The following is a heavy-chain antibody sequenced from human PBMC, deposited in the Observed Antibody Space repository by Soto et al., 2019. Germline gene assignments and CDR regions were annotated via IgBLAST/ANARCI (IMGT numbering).Heavy chain of an antibody. CDR2: ISSSSSYI. D-gene: IGHD5-18*01. CDR1: GFTFSSYS. J-gene: IGHJ4*02. V-gene: IGHV3-21*01. Sequence: GGSLRLSCAASGFTFSSYSMNWVRQAPGKGLEWVSSISSSSSYIYYADSVKGRFTISRDNAKNSLYLQMNSLRAEDTAVYYCAPFVDTAMGTSFGGQGTLVTVSS. CDR3: APFVDTAMGTSF.